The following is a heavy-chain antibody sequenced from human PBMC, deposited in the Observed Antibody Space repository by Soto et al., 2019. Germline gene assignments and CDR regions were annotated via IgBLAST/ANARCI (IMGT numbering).Heavy chain of an antibody. CDR2: IYYSGST. D-gene: IGHD3-16*02. CDR1: GGSISSGGYY. Sequence: SETLSLTCTVSGGSISSGGYYWSWIRQHPGKGLEWIGYIYYSGSTYYNPSLKSRVTISVDTSKNQFSLKLSSVTAADTAVYYCARGTHDYIWGSYRYAGSYYFDYWGQGTLVTVSS. V-gene: IGHV4-31*03. J-gene: IGHJ4*02. CDR3: ARGTHDYIWGSYRYAGSYYFDY.